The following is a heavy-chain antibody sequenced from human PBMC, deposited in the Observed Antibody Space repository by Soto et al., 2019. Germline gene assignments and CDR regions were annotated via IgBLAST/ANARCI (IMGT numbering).Heavy chain of an antibody. CDR3: ARESTYYYDSSAPDYFAY. CDR2: IYTSGST. CDR1: SGTLSIYY. Sequence: SDTLPAPSTFSSGTLSIYYWHLIRPPTGKVLEWIGRIYTSGSTNYNPSLKSRVTMSVDTSKNQFSLKLSSVTAADTAVYYCARESTYYYDSSAPDYFAYWGQGTLVTVSS. D-gene: IGHD3-22*01. V-gene: IGHV4-4*07. J-gene: IGHJ4*02.